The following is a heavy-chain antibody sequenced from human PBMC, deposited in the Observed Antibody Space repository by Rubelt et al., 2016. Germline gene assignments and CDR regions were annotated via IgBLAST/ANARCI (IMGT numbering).Heavy chain of an antibody. D-gene: IGHD5-18*01. CDR1: GYSISSSYY. CDR2: IYHSGST. CDR3: ARVGGYSYGQGWFDP. J-gene: IGHJ5*02. V-gene: IGHV4-38-2*02. Sequence: QVQLQESGPGLVKPSETLSLTCTVSGYSISSSYYWGWIRQPPGKGLEWIGSIYHSGSTYYNPSLKSRVTISLDTSKNQFSLKLSSVTAADTAVYYCARVGGYSYGQGWFDPWGQGTLVTVSS.